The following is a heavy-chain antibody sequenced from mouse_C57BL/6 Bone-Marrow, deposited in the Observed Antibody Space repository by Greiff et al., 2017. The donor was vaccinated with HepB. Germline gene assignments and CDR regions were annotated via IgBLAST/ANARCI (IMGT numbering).Heavy chain of an antibody. Sequence: QVQLQQSGPELVKPGASVKISCKASGYAFSSSWMNWVKQRPGKGLEWIGRIYPGDGDTNYNGKFKGKATLTADKSSSTAYMQLSSLTSEDSAVYLCARWDYDYEAYWGQGTLVTVSA. CDR1: GYAFSSSW. V-gene: IGHV1-82*01. CDR3: ARWDYDYEAY. J-gene: IGHJ3*01. CDR2: IYPGDGDT. D-gene: IGHD2-4*01.